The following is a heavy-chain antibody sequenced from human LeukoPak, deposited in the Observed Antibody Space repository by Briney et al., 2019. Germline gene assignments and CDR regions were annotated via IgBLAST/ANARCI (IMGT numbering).Heavy chain of an antibody. CDR2: MNPSSGNT. D-gene: IGHD3-3*01. Sequence: GASVKVSCKASGYTFSNYDINWVRRATEQGLEWMGWMNPSSGNTGYAQKFQGRVTMTWSTSMTTAYMELSSLRSEDTAMYYCTRAWSGGSDAFDIWGQGTMVTVSS. V-gene: IGHV1-8*01. CDR1: GYTFSNYD. J-gene: IGHJ3*02. CDR3: TRAWSGGSDAFDI.